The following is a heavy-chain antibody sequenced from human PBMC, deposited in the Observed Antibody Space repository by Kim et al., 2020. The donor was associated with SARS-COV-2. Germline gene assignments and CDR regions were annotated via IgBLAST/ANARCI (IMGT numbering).Heavy chain of an antibody. Sequence: GGSLRLSCAASGFTFSSYAMSWVRQAPGKGLEWVSAISGSGGSTYYADSVKGRFTISRDNSKNTLYLQMNSLRAEDTAVYYCAKDSGMGRVLRYFDYWGQGTLVTVSS. J-gene: IGHJ4*02. CDR2: ISGSGGST. V-gene: IGHV3-23*01. CDR1: GFTFSSYA. D-gene: IGHD3-9*01. CDR3: AKDSGMGRVLRYFDY.